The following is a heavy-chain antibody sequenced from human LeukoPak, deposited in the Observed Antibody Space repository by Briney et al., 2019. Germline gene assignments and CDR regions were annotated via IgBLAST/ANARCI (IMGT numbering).Heavy chain of an antibody. D-gene: IGHD6-25*01. J-gene: IGHJ2*01. Sequence: SETLSLTCTVSGGSISSGGYYWSWIRQHPGKGLEWIGYIYYSGSTYYNPSPKSRVTISVDTSKNQFSLKLSSVTAADTAVYYCARGGSGSWYFDLWGRGTLVTVSS. V-gene: IGHV4-31*03. CDR1: GGSISSGGYY. CDR3: ARGGSGSWYFDL. CDR2: IYYSGST.